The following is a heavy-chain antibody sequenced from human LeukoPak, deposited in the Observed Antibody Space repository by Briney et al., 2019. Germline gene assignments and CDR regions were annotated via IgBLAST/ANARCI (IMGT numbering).Heavy chain of an antibody. CDR2: INHSGST. J-gene: IGHJ4*02. Sequence: SETLSLTCAVYGGSFSGYYWSWIRQPPGKGLEWIGEINHSGSTNYIPSLKSRVTISVDTSKNQFSLKLSSVTAADTAVYYCARGRSYSPGTFDYWGQGTLVTVSS. D-gene: IGHD1-26*01. V-gene: IGHV4-34*01. CDR1: GGSFSGYY. CDR3: ARGRSYSPGTFDY.